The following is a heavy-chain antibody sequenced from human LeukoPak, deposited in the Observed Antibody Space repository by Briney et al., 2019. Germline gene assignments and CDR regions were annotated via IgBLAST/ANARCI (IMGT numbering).Heavy chain of an antibody. J-gene: IGHJ5*02. CDR3: ARDYYYDSSGLGAFDP. CDR1: GGTFSSYA. D-gene: IGHD3-22*01. V-gene: IGHV1-69*13. CDR2: IIPIFGTA. Sequence: SVKVSCEASGGTFSSYAISWVRQAPGQGLEWMGGIIPIFGTANYAQKFQGRVTITADESTSTAYMELSSLRSEDTAVYYCARDYYYDSSGLGAFDPWGQGTLVTVSS.